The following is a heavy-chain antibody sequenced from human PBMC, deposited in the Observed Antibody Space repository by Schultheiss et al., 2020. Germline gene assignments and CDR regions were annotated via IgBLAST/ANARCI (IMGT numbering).Heavy chain of an antibody. CDR1: GFTFNDYY. Sequence: WGSLRLSCVASGFTFNDYYMHWVRQAPGQGLEWMGWINPNSGGTNYAQKFQGRVTMTRDTSISTAYMELSRLRSDDTAVYYCASTNSSSWHRLDYWGQGTLVTVSS. J-gene: IGHJ4*02. V-gene: IGHV1-2*02. CDR3: ASTNSSSWHRLDY. D-gene: IGHD6-13*01. CDR2: INPNSGGT.